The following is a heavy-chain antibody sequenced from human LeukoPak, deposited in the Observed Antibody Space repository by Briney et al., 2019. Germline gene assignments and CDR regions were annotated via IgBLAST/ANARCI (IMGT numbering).Heavy chain of an antibody. CDR3: ARADCGGACYSSRGWFDP. CDR1: GYTFTRYY. D-gene: IGHD2-21*01. V-gene: IGHV1-2*02. Sequence: GASVKVSCKASGYTFTRYYMHWVRQPPAQGLEWMGWINPNSGDTNYAQKFQGRLTITRDTFISTGYMEMSRLRSDETGVYYCARADCGGACYSSRGWFDPWGQGTLVTVSS. CDR2: INPNSGDT. J-gene: IGHJ5*02.